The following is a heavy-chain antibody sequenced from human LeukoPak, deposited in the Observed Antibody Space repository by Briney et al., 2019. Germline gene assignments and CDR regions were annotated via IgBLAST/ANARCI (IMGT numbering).Heavy chain of an antibody. Sequence: GRSLRLSCAASGFTFDDYAMHWVRQAPGKGLEWVSGISWNSGSIGYADSVKGRFTISRDNAKNSLYLQMNSLRAEGTALYYCAKDMESQWLLLGYFDYWGQGTLVTVSS. CDR1: GFTFDDYA. V-gene: IGHV3-9*01. J-gene: IGHJ4*02. CDR2: ISWNSGSI. CDR3: AKDMESQWLLLGYFDY. D-gene: IGHD3-22*01.